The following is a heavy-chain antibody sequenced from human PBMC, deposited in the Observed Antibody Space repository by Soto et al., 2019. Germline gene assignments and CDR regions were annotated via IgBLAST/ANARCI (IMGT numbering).Heavy chain of an antibody. CDR1: GFTFSSYA. V-gene: IGHV3-48*03. J-gene: IGHJ6*02. CDR3: ARDRAIFGGVTDYGMDV. CDR2: ISSSGSTI. Sequence: GGSLRLSCAASGFTFSSYAMSWVRQAPGKGLGWVSAISSSGSTIYYADSVKGRFTISRDNAKNSLYLQMNSLRAEDTAVYYCARDRAIFGGVTDYGMDVWGQGTTVTVSS. D-gene: IGHD3-3*01.